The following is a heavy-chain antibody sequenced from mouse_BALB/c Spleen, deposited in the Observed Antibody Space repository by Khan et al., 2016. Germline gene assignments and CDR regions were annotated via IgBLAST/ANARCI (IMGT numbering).Heavy chain of an antibody. CDR1: GDSITSGY. J-gene: IGHJ2*01. D-gene: IGHD1-1*02. CDR2: ISYSGST. V-gene: IGHV3-8*02. Sequence: VQLKEPGPSLVKPSQTLSLTCSVTGDSITSGYWNWIRKFPGNKLEYMGYISYSGSTYYNPSLKRRLSITRDTSKSQYYLQLNSVTTEDTATYYCAGYYGHFCVYWGQCTTLTVSS. CDR3: AGYYGHFCVY.